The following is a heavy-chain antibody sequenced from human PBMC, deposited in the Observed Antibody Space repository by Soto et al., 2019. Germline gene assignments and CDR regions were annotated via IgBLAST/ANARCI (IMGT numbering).Heavy chain of an antibody. CDR2: FTEAGAFT. CDR3: AHRMGKYNFWNGGCFDL. J-gene: IGHJ5*02. V-gene: IGHV3-23*01. Sequence: GGSLRLSCAASGFSFTSHAMSWVRQATGKGLEWVSAFTEAGAFTWYANSVKGRLTIFKDTSKNQVVLLMTNMDPVDTATYYCAHRMGKYNFWNGGCFDLWGQGIPVTVSS. D-gene: IGHD3-3*01. CDR1: GFSFTSHA.